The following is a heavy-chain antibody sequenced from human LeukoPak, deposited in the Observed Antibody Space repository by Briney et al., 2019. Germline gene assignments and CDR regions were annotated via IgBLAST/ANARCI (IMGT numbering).Heavy chain of an antibody. V-gene: IGHV1-2*02. D-gene: IGHD2-2*01. J-gene: IGHJ4*02. CDR3: ARDWGDIVVVPAAIPGEFDY. CDR1: GYTFTCYY. CDR2: INPNSGGT. Sequence: ASVKVSCKASGYTFTCYYMHWVRQAPGQGLEWMGWINPNSGGTNYAQKFQGRVTMTRDTSISTAYMELSRLRSDDTAVYYCARDWGDIVVVPAAIPGEFDYWGQGTLVTVSS.